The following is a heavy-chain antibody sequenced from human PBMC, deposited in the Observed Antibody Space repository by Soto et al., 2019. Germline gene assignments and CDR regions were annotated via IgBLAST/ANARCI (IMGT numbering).Heavy chain of an antibody. CDR3: ASLYSSSWYEFAP. V-gene: IGHV4-39*02. Sequence: QLQLQESGPGLVKPSETLSLSCTVSGGSISSSSYYWGWIRQPPGKGLEWIGSIYYSGSTYYNPSLKSRVTITVDTSKNHFPLEVSSVSTADTAVYYCASLYSSSWYEFAPWGQGTMVTVSS. CDR2: IYYSGST. D-gene: IGHD6-13*01. J-gene: IGHJ5*02. CDR1: GGSISSSSYY.